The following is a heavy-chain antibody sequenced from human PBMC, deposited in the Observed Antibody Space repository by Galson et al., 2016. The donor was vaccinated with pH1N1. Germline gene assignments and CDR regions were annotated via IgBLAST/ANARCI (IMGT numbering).Heavy chain of an antibody. Sequence: LSLTCTVSGGSLSSRNFYGGWIRQPPGKGLEWIGNIHYSGFTHYNSSLQSRVTISVDTSENQFSLILSSVTAADTAVYYCASLVRGSYPDPLYYFDFWGLGTLVTVSS. CDR1: GGSLSSRNFY. CDR3: ASLVRGSYPDPLYYFDF. CDR2: IHYSGFT. V-gene: IGHV4-39*01. D-gene: IGHD1-26*01. J-gene: IGHJ4*02.